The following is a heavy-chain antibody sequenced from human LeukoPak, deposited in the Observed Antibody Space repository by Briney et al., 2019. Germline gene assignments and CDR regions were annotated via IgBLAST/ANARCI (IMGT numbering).Heavy chain of an antibody. V-gene: IGHV4-4*07. CDR1: GDSISSYY. CDR2: MYSSGSS. CDR3: ARGKYCGGDCYFDY. D-gene: IGHD2-21*02. J-gene: IGHJ4*02. Sequence: PSETLSLTCTVSGDSISSYYWSWIRQPAAKGLEWIGRMYSSGSSNYNPSLKSRVTMSIDTSKNQFSLKLSSMTVADTAVYYCARGKYCGGDCYFDYWGQGSLVTVSS.